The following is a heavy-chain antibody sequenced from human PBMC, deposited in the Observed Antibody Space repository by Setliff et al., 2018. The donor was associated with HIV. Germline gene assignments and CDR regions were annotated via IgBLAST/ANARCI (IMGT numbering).Heavy chain of an antibody. D-gene: IGHD5-18*01. CDR2: ISSRGPTT. CDR1: GIAFNSGA. Sequence: PGGSLRLSCEASGIAFNSGAMHWVRQGPGKGLEWVSYISSRGPTTYYADSVKGRFTISRDNAKNSLYLHMSSLRAEDTAVYYCARDTERLGRLWPDYWGQGTLVTVSS. CDR3: ARDTERLGRLWPDY. V-gene: IGHV3-48*04. J-gene: IGHJ4*02.